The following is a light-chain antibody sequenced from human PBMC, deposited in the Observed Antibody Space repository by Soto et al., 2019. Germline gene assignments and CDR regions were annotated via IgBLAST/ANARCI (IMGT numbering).Light chain of an antibody. CDR3: QQYNNWLWT. CDR2: GAS. Sequence: EIVMTQSPATLSVSPGERATLSCRASQNISSNLAWYQQKPGQAPRLLIDGASTRATGIPARFSGSGSGTEFTLNISSLQSEDFAVYYCQQYNNWLWTFGQGTKVEIK. J-gene: IGKJ1*01. CDR1: QNISSN. V-gene: IGKV3-15*01.